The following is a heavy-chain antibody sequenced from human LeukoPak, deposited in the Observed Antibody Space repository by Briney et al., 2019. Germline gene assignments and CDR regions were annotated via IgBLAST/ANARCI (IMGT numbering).Heavy chain of an antibody. V-gene: IGHV2-5*02. J-gene: IGHJ4*02. CDR3: AHRVFQGGYWDSGKFDY. D-gene: IGHD2-8*02. CDR1: GFSLITSGVG. CDR2: IYWDNDR. Sequence: SGPTLVNPTQTLTLTCTFSGFSLITSGVGVGWTRQPPGKAPECLALIYWDNDRRYNPSLRSRLTISKDTSKNQVALTMTNMDPVDTATYYCAHRVFQGGYWDSGKFDYWGRGTPVTVSS.